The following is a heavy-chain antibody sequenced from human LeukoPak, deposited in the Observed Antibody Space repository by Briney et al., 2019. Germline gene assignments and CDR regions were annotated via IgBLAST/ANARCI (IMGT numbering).Heavy chain of an antibody. J-gene: IGHJ4*02. D-gene: IGHD3-3*01. V-gene: IGHV3-53*01. CDR3: ARHNTIFGVLVPLDY. CDR2: IYSGGST. Sequence: GGSLRLSCAASGFTVSSNYMSWVRQAPGKGLEWVSVIYSGGSTYYADSVKGRFTISRDNSKNTLYLQMNSLRAEDTAVYYCARHNTIFGVLVPLDYWGQGTLVTVSS. CDR1: GFTVSSNY.